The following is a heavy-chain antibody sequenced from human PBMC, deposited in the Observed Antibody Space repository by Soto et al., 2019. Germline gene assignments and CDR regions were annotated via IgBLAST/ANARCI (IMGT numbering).Heavy chain of an antibody. V-gene: IGHV3-23*01. CDR2: ISGSGGST. Sequence: HPWGSVRLSCAASGFTFSSYAMSLVRQAPGKGLEWVSAISGSGGSTYYADSVKGRFTISRDNSKNTLYLQMNSLRAEDTAVYYSAKGILWFGELETYYFDYWGQGTLVTVSS. J-gene: IGHJ4*02. D-gene: IGHD3-10*01. CDR3: AKGILWFGELETYYFDY. CDR1: GFTFSSYA.